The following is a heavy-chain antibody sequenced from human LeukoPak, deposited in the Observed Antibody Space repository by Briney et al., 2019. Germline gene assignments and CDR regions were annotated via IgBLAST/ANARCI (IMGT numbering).Heavy chain of an antibody. CDR3: AKVSATRYYYGSGSRDPYYFDY. CDR2: ISYDGSNK. J-gene: IGHJ4*02. D-gene: IGHD3-10*01. V-gene: IGHV3-30*18. Sequence: PGRSLRLSCAASGCTFSSYGMHWVRQAPGKGLEWVEVISYDGSNKYYADSVKGRFTISRDNSKNTLYLQMNSLRAEDTAVYYCAKVSATRYYYGSGSRDPYYFDYWGQGTLVTVSS. CDR1: GCTFSSYG.